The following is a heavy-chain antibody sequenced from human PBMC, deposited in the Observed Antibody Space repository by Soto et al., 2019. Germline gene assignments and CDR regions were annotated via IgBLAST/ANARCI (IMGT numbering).Heavy chain of an antibody. V-gene: IGHV3-9*01. CDR2: ISWNSGSI. CDR3: AKAVGSYGNFDY. Sequence: EVQLVESGGGLVQPGRSLRLSCAASGFTFDDYAMHWVRQAPGKGLEWVSRISWNSGSIGYADSVKGRFIIYRDNAKNSLYLQMNSLRAEDTALYYCAKAVGSYGNFDYWGQGTLVTVSS. J-gene: IGHJ4*02. D-gene: IGHD5-18*01. CDR1: GFTFDDYA.